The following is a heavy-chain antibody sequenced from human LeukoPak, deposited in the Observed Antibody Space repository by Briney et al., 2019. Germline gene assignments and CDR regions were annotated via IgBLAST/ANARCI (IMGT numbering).Heavy chain of an antibody. CDR1: GGSISSSSYY. CDR2: IYYSGST. V-gene: IGHV4-39*07. Sequence: PSETLSLTCTVSGGSISSSSYYWGWIRQPPGTGLEWLGSIYYSGSTYYNPSLKSRVTISVDTSKNQFSLKLSSVTAADTAVYYCAREVDYDSSGSQGSAFDIWGQGTMVTVSS. D-gene: IGHD3-22*01. CDR3: AREVDYDSSGSQGSAFDI. J-gene: IGHJ3*02.